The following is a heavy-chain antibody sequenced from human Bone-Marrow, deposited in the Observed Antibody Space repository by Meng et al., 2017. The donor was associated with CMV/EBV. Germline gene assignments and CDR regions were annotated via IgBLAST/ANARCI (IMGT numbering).Heavy chain of an antibody. CDR2: INPNSGGT. V-gene: IGHV1-2*02. D-gene: IGHD2-21*01. J-gene: IGHJ3*02. CDR1: GGTFSSYA. CDR3: ARWDIVVREGAFDI. Sequence: ASVKVSCKASGGTFSSYAISWVRQAPGQGLEWMGWINPNSGGTNYAQKFQGRVTMTRDTSISTAYMELSRLRSDDTAVYYCARWDIVVREGAFDIWGQGTMVTVSS.